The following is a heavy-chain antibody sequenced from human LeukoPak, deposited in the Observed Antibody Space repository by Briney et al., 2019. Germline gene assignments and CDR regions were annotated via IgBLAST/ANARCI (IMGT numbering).Heavy chain of an antibody. CDR3: ASGQDGYCSSTSCYAPFDY. Sequence: SETLSLTCTVSGGSISSYYWSWIRQPAGKGLEWIGRIYTSGSTNYNPSLKSRVTMSVDTSKNQFSLKLSSVTAADTAVYYCASGQDGYCSSTSCYAPFDYWGQGTLVTVSS. CDR1: GGSISSYY. V-gene: IGHV4-4*07. D-gene: IGHD2-2*03. J-gene: IGHJ4*02. CDR2: IYTSGST.